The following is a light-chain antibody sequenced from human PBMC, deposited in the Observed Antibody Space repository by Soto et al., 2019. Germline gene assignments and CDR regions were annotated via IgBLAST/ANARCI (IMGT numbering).Light chain of an antibody. CDR1: SSDAGGYDY. CDR3: SSYAGSNNFV. V-gene: IGLV2-8*01. J-gene: IGLJ1*01. CDR2: EVT. Sequence: QSVLTQPPSASGSPGQSVTISCTGTSSDAGGYDYVSWYQQHPGKAPKLMIYEVTKRPSGVPDRFSGSKSGNTASLTVSGLQAEDEADYYCSSYAGSNNFVFGTGTKVTGL.